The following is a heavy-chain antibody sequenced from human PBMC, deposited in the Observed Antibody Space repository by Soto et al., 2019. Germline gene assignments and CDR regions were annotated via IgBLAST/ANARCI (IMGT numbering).Heavy chain of an antibody. V-gene: IGHV3-21*01. Sequence: EVQLVESGGGLVKPGGSLRLSCAASGFTLSSYSRNWVRQAPGKGLEWVSTISSRNNDMYYVDSVKGRFTISRDNARNSVYLQMNSLRADDTAVYYCARDVNGGFCGAWGQGTLVTVSS. CDR3: ARDVNGGFCGA. CDR2: ISSRNNDM. CDR1: GFTLSSYS. J-gene: IGHJ5*01. D-gene: IGHD2-21*01.